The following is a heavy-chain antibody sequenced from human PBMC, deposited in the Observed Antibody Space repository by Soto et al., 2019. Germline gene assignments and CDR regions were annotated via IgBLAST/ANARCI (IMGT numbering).Heavy chain of an antibody. CDR2: IYYSGST. CDR1: GGSISSYY. CDR3: ARDQDGYSGYDTI. D-gene: IGHD5-12*01. Sequence: SETLSLTCTVSGGSISSYYWSWIRQPPGKGLEWIGYIYYSGSTNYNPSLKSRVTISVDASKNQFSLKLSSVTAADTAVYYCARDQDGYSGYDTIWGQGTLVTVSS. J-gene: IGHJ4*02. V-gene: IGHV4-59*01.